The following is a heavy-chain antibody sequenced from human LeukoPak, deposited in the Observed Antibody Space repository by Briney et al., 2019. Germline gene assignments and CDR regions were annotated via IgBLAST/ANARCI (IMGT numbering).Heavy chain of an antibody. J-gene: IGHJ3*02. CDR1: GGTFSSYA. CDR2: IIPIFGTA. CDR3: ARVKPDSSGYSEGLDAFDI. V-gene: IGHV1-69*05. D-gene: IGHD3-22*01. Sequence: GASVKVSCKASGGTFSSYAISWVRQAPGQGLEWMGGIIPIFGTANYAQKFQGRVTITTDESTSTAYMELSSLRSEDTAVYYCARVKPDSSGYSEGLDAFDIWGQGTMVTVSS.